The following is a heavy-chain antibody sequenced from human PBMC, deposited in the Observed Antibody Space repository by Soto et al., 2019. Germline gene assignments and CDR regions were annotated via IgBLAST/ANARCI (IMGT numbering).Heavy chain of an antibody. CDR3: ARVNGNKLYYYSGTDL. CDR1: GGSISSGDYY. J-gene: IGHJ6*04. D-gene: IGHD4-17*01. V-gene: IGHV4-30-4*02. CDR2: IYYSGST. Sequence: SDTLSLTCTVSGGSISSGDYYWSWIRQPAGKGLEWIGYIYYSGSTYYNPSLKSRVTISVHTSKNQFSLKLSSVTAADTAVYNCARVNGNKLYYYSGTDLGGKGT.